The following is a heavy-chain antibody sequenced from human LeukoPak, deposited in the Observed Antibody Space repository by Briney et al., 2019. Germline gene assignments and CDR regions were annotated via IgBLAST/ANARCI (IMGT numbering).Heavy chain of an antibody. Sequence: PSETLSLTCKVSADSMSDYDWSWIRQPAGKGLEWIGRISDSGSINYNPSLKSRITMSVDTSKKQFSPKLSSVTAADTAVYYCARDLMAMTDVWGKGTTVTVPS. D-gene: IGHD5-24*01. CDR1: ADSMSDYD. V-gene: IGHV4-4*07. CDR2: ISDSGSI. CDR3: ARDLMAMTDV. J-gene: IGHJ6*04.